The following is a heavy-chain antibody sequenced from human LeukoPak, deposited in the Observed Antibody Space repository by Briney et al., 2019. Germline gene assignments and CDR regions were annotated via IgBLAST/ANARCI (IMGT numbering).Heavy chain of an antibody. D-gene: IGHD2-2*01. V-gene: IGHV4-59*11. CDR3: ARDLHCSSTSCLTGYYYYYMDV. J-gene: IGHJ6*03. CDR1: GGFSSSHY. Sequence: SETLTLTCTVSGGFSSSHYWSWLRQPPGKGLEGIGYIYYSGSTNYNPSLKSRVTISVDTSKNQFSLKLSSVTAADTAVYYCARDLHCSSTSCLTGYYYYYMDVWGKGTTVTVSS. CDR2: IYYSGST.